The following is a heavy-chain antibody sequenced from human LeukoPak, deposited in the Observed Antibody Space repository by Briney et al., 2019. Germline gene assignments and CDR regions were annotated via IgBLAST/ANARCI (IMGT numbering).Heavy chain of an antibody. CDR3: ARATYCSSTSCYPYWFDY. D-gene: IGHD2-2*01. V-gene: IGHV3-21*01. Sequence: ETLSLTCTVSGGSISSSSYYWGWVRQAPGKGLEWVSSISSSSSYIYYADSVKGRFTISRDNAKNSLYLQMNSLRAEDTAVYYCARATYCSSTSCYPYWFDYWGQGTLVTVSS. CDR2: ISSSSSYI. CDR1: GGSISSSSYY. J-gene: IGHJ4*02.